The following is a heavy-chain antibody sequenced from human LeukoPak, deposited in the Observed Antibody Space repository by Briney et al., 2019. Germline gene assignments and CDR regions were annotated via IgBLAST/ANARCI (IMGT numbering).Heavy chain of an antibody. V-gene: IGHV3-48*01. CDR2: ISGDSSQI. CDR3: AKEARSLFAVADIDY. CDR1: GFTFSGYA. Sequence: GGSLRLSCAASGFTFSGYAMNWVRQAPGKGLEWISYISGDSSQIFYADSVKGRFTTSRDNSQNTLYLPINSLRSEDTAVYYCAKEARSLFAVADIDYWGQGTLVTASS. J-gene: IGHJ4*02. D-gene: IGHD6-19*01.